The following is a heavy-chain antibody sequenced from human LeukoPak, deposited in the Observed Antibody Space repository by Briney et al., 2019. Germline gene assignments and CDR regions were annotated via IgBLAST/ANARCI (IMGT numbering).Heavy chain of an antibody. J-gene: IGHJ4*02. CDR2: ISGSGGST. Sequence: GGSLRLSCAASGFTFSSYAMSWVRQAPGKGLEWVSAISGSGGSTYYADSVKGRFTISRDNSKNTLYLQMNSLEAEDTAVYYCAKDRTTYYDFWSGYYSGGFDYWGQGTLVTVSS. CDR1: GFTFSSYA. V-gene: IGHV3-23*01. D-gene: IGHD3-3*01. CDR3: AKDRTTYYDFWSGYYSGGFDY.